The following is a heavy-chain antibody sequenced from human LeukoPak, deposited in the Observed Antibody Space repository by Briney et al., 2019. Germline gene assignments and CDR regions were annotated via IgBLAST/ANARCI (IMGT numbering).Heavy chain of an antibody. V-gene: IGHV1-69*13. Sequence: SVKVSCKASGNSVSNYAVSWVRQAPGQGFEWMGGIIPIFGTADYAQKFQGRVTITADQSTSTTYMALSSLKSEDTATYYCTTRACHAGGCSSSFYYYYGLHFWGQGTTVSVSS. CDR3: TTRACHAGGCSSSFYYYYGLHF. D-gene: IGHD3-16*01. CDR1: GNSVSNYA. J-gene: IGHJ6*02. CDR2: IIPIFGTA.